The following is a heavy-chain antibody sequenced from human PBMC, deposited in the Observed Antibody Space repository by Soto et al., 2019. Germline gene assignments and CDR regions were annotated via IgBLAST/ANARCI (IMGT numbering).Heavy chain of an antibody. V-gene: IGHV1-69*06. CDR2: IIPIFGTA. CDR3: ARDFMMGINVVVTAAIYVGGMDV. J-gene: IGHJ6*02. D-gene: IGHD2-2*01. Sequence: SVKVSCKASGGTFSSYAISWVRQAPGQGLEWMGGIIPIFGTANYARKFQGRVTITADKSTSTAYMELSSLRSEDTAVYYCARDFMMGINVVVTAAIYVGGMDVWGQGTTVTVYS. CDR1: GGTFSSYA.